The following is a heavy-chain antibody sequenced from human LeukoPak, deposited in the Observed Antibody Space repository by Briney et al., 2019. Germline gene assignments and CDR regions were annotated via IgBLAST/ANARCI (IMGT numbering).Heavy chain of an antibody. D-gene: IGHD4-17*01. V-gene: IGHV3-30-3*01. J-gene: IGHJ4*02. Sequence: PGGSLRLSCAASGFTFSSYAMHWVRQAPGKGLEWVAVISYDGSNKYYADSVKGRFTISRDNSKNTLYLQMNSLRAEDTAVYYCARGLRHIDYWGQGTLVTVSS. CDR1: GFTFSSYA. CDR3: ARGLRHIDY. CDR2: ISYDGSNK.